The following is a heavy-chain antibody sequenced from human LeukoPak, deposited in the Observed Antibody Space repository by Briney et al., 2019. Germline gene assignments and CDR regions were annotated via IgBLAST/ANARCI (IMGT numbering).Heavy chain of an antibody. CDR3: AKEGSSWYLDYFDY. CDR2: ISGIGGTT. J-gene: IGHJ4*02. D-gene: IGHD6-13*01. V-gene: IGHV3-23*01. Sequence: GGSLRLSCAASGFTFSSYAMSGVRQAPGKGLEWVSVISGIGGTTYYADSVKGRFTISRDNSKNTLYLQMNSLRAEDTAVYYCAKEGSSWYLDYFDYWGQGTLVTVSS. CDR1: GFTFSSYA.